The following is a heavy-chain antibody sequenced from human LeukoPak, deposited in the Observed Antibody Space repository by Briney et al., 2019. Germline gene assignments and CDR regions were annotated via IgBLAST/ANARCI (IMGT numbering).Heavy chain of an antibody. CDR3: ASGVWFGEFNAFDI. J-gene: IGHJ3*02. D-gene: IGHD3-10*01. CDR1: GGSISSGGYY. Sequence: SQTLSLTCTVSGGSISSGGYYWSWIRQHPGKGLEWIGYIYYSGSTYYNPSLKSRATISVDTSKNQFSLKLSSVTAADTAVYYCASGVWFGEFNAFDIWGQGTMVTVSS. V-gene: IGHV4-31*03. CDR2: IYYSGST.